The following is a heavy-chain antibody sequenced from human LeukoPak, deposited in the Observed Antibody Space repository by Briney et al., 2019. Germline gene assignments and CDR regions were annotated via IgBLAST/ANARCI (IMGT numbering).Heavy chain of an antibody. D-gene: IGHD4-17*01. CDR1: GGSISSSSYY. CDR2: IYYSGSA. Sequence: SETLSLTCTVSGGSISSSSYYWGWIRQPPGKGLEWIGSIYYSGSAYYNPSLKSRVTISVDTSKNQFSLKLSSVTAADTAVYYCARGNGDRTSLYYYYMDVWGKGTTVTVSS. CDR3: ARGNGDRTSLYYYYMDV. V-gene: IGHV4-39*07. J-gene: IGHJ6*03.